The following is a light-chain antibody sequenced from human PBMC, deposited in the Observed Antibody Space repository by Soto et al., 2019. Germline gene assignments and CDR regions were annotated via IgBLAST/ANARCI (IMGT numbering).Light chain of an antibody. J-gene: IGKJ1*01. V-gene: IGKV3-15*01. Sequence: EIVMTQSPATLSVSPGERATVSCRASQSVGSNLAWYQQKPGQAPRLLIYGASTRATGIPARFSGSGSGTEFTLTISSLQSEDFAVYYCQQYSNWPPGTFGQGTKVEIK. CDR3: QQYSNWPPGT. CDR2: GAS. CDR1: QSVGSN.